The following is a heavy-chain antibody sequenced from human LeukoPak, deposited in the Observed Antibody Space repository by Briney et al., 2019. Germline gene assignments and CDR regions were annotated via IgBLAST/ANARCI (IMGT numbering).Heavy chain of an antibody. J-gene: IGHJ4*02. CDR3: ATGVVTETLWDY. CDR1: GYTLTELS. Sequence: GASVKVSCKVSGYTLTELSMHWVRQAPGKGREWMGGFDPEDGETIYAQKFQGRVTMTEDTSTDTAYMELSSLRSEDTAVYYCATGVVTETLWDYWGQGTLVTVSS. V-gene: IGHV1-24*01. CDR2: FDPEDGET. D-gene: IGHD4-11*01.